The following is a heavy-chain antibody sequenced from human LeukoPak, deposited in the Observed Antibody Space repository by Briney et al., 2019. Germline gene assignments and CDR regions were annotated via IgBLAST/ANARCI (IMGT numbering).Heavy chain of an antibody. CDR1: GFTFSSYS. J-gene: IGHJ4*02. CDR2: ISSSSSYI. V-gene: IGHV3-21*01. CDR3: VSLKYYDILTGYYGDY. Sequence: GGSLRLSCVASGFTFSSYSMNWVRQAPGKGLEWVSSISSSSSYIYYADSVKGRFTISRDNAKNSLYLQMNSLRAEDTAVYYCVSLKYYDILTGYYGDYWGQGTLVTVSS. D-gene: IGHD3-9*01.